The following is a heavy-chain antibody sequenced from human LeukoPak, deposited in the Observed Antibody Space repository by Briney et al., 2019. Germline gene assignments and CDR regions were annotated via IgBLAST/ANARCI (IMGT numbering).Heavy chain of an antibody. Sequence: GGSLRLYCAASGFPFSSFGMHWVRQAPGKGLEWVAVIWYDGSNKYYADSVKGRFTISRDNSKNTLFLQMSSLRAEDTALYYCARDGVGATGLEFDYWGQGALVTVSS. D-gene: IGHD1-26*01. CDR3: ARDGVGATGLEFDY. V-gene: IGHV3-33*01. CDR2: IWYDGSNK. J-gene: IGHJ4*02. CDR1: GFPFSSFG.